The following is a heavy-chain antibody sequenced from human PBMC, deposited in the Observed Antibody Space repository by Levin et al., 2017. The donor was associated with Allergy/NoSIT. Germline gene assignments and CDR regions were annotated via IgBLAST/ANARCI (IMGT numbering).Heavy chain of an antibody. V-gene: IGHV1-46*01. J-gene: IGHJ3*02. D-gene: IGHD6-19*01. CDR1: GYTFTSYY. CDR2: INPSSGRI. Sequence: GGSLRLSCKASGYTFTSYYIHWVRQAPGQGLEWMAIINPSSGRITYAQKFQGRVTMTRDTSTSTVYMELNSLRSEDTAVYYCARDSTEVAGTGGAFDIWGQGTMVTVSS. CDR3: ARDSTEVAGTGGAFDI.